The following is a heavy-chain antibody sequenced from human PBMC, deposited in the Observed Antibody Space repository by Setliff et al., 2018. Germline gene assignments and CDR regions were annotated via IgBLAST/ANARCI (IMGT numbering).Heavy chain of an antibody. V-gene: IGHV3-23*01. CDR2: ISGSGGST. D-gene: IGHD3-9*01. Sequence: GGSLRLSCAASGFTFSSYAMSWVRQAPGKGLGWVSAISGSGGSTYYADSVKGRFTISRGNSKNTLYLQMNSLRAEDTAVYYCAKGLLDYDILTGYYRGSEGDYYGMDVWGQGTTVTVSS. CDR3: AKGLLDYDILTGYYRGSEGDYYGMDV. CDR1: GFTFSSYA. J-gene: IGHJ6*02.